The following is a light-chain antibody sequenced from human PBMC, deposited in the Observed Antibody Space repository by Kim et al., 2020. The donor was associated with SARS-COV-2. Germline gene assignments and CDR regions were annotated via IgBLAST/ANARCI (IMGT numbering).Light chain of an antibody. CDR2: GAS. Sequence: EIVMTQSPATLSVSPGERAMLSCRASQSVSTNLAWYQQKPGQPPGLLIYGASTRATGIPARFSGSGSGTEFTLTISRLQSEDFAVYYCQQYNNCPPLTFGGGTKVDIK. V-gene: IGKV3-15*01. CDR3: QQYNNCPPLT. J-gene: IGKJ4*01. CDR1: QSVSTN.